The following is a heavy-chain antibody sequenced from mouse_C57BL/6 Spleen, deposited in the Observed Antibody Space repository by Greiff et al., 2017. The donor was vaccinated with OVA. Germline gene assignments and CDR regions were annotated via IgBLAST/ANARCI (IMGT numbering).Heavy chain of an antibody. CDR2: IDPEDGET. CDR1: GFTIKDYY. CDR3: ARWNCYGCSYGYVDV. J-gene: IGHJ1*03. D-gene: IGHD1-1*01. V-gene: IGHV14-2*01. Sequence: VQLQQSGAELVKPGASVKLSCTASGFTIKDYYMHWVKQRTEQGLEWIGRIDPEDGETKYAQNFQGKAIITADTSSNTTYLQLSSLTSEDTAVDYCARWNCYGCSYGYVDVWGTGTTVTVSS.